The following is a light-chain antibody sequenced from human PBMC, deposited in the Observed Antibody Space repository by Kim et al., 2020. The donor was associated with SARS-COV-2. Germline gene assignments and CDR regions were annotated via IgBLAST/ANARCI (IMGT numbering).Light chain of an antibody. CDR3: QVWDSSLVV. V-gene: IGLV3-9*01. CDR1: NIGSKN. J-gene: IGLJ2*01. Sequence: SYELTQPLSVSVALGQTDRITCGGNNIGSKNVHWYQQKPGQAPVLVIYRDSNRPSGIPERFSGSNSGNTATLTISRAQAGDEADYYCQVWDSSLVVFGGG. CDR2: RDS.